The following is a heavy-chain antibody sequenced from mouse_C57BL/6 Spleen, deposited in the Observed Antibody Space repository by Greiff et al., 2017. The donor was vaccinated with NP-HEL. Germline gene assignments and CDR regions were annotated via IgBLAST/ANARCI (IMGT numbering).Heavy chain of an antibody. Sequence: EVMLVESGGGLVQPGGSLKLSCAASGFTFSDYYMYWVRQTPEKRLEWVAYISNGGGSTYYPDTVKGRFTISRDNAKNTLYLQMSRLKSEDTAMYYCARQGNYSHYYAMDYWGQGTSVTVSS. CDR1: GFTFSDYY. CDR2: ISNGGGST. CDR3: ARQGNYSHYYAMDY. V-gene: IGHV5-12*01. D-gene: IGHD2-1*01. J-gene: IGHJ4*01.